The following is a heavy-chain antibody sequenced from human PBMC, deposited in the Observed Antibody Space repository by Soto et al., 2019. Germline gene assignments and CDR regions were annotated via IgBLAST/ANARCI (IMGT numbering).Heavy chain of an antibody. Sequence: GASVKVSCKASGYTFTSYGISWVRQAPGQGLEWMGWISAYNGNTNYAQKLQGRVTMTTDTSTSTAYMELRSLRSDDTAVYYCARDSFFLGGVIMEVGNWFEPWGQGTLVIVSS. D-gene: IGHD3-3*01. CDR1: GYTFTSYG. CDR2: ISAYNGNT. J-gene: IGHJ5*02. CDR3: ARDSFFLGGVIMEVGNWFEP. V-gene: IGHV1-18*01.